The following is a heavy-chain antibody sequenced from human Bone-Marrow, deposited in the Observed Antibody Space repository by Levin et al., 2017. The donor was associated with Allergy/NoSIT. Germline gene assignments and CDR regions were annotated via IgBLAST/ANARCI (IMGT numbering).Heavy chain of an antibody. Sequence: ASVKVSCKASGGTFSSYAISWVRQAPGQGLEWMGGIIPIFGTANYAQKFQGRVTITADKSTSTAYMELSSLRSEDTAVYYCARLQRIHYYGSGPPDYYYYMDVWGKGTTVTVSS. V-gene: IGHV1-69*06. CDR1: GGTFSSYA. D-gene: IGHD3-10*01. J-gene: IGHJ6*03. CDR2: IIPIFGTA. CDR3: ARLQRIHYYGSGPPDYYYYMDV.